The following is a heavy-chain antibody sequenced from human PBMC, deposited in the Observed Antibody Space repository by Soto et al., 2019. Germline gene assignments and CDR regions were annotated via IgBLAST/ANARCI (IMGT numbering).Heavy chain of an antibody. CDR3: ARAGRRAGYRAGMDV. D-gene: IGHD5-12*01. J-gene: IGHJ6*02. CDR2: IIPIFGTA. Sequence: SVKVSCKASGGTFSSYAISWVRQAPGQGLEWMGGIIPIFGTANYAQKFQGRVTITADESTSTAYMELSSLRSEDTAVYYCARAGRRAGYRAGMDVWGQGTTVTVSS. CDR1: GGTFSSYA. V-gene: IGHV1-69*13.